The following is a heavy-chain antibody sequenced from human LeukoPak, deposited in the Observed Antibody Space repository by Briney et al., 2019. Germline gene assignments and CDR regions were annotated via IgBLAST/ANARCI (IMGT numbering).Heavy chain of an antibody. CDR1: GFTFSSYA. CDR3: AKDRESAYYYYYMDV. Sequence: GGSLRLSCAASGFTFSSYAMSWVRQAPGKGLEWVSAISGSGGSTYYADSVKGRFTISRDNSKNTLYLQMNSLRAEDTAVYYCAKDRESAYYYYYMDVWGEGTTVTVSS. CDR2: ISGSGGST. V-gene: IGHV3-23*01. J-gene: IGHJ6*03.